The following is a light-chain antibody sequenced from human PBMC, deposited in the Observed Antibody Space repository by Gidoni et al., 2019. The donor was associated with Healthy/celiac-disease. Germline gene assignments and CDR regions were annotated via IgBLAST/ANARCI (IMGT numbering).Light chain of an antibody. J-gene: IGKJ1*01. CDR2: DAS. Sequence: EIVLTQSPATLSLSPGERATLSCRVSQSVSSYLAWYQQKPGQAPRLLIYDASNRATGIPARFSGSGSGTDFTLTISSLEPEDFAVYYCQQRSNWPPWTFGQXTKVEIK. CDR3: QQRSNWPPWT. V-gene: IGKV3-11*01. CDR1: QSVSSY.